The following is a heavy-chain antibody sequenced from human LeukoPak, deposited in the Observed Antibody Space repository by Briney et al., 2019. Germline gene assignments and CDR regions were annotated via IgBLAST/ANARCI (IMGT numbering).Heavy chain of an antibody. CDR1: GFTFSSYA. J-gene: IGHJ4*02. CDR2: ISGSGGST. CDR3: AKRVDDYGDYFDY. Sequence: GGSLRLSCAASGFTFSSYAMSWVRQAPGKGLEWVSAISGSGGSTYYADSVKGRFTISRGNSKNTLYLQMNSLRAEDTAVYYCAKRVDDYGDYFDYWGQGTLVTVSS. D-gene: IGHD4-17*01. V-gene: IGHV3-23*01.